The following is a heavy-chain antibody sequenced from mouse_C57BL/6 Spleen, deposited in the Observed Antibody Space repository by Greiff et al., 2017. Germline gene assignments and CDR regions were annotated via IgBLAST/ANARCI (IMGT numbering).Heavy chain of an antibody. CDR1: GFTFSSYA. CDR3: TRADLYYAMDY. J-gene: IGHJ4*01. V-gene: IGHV5-9-1*02. Sequence: EVKLVESGGGLVKPGGSLKLSCAASGFTFSSYAMSWVRQTPEKRLEWVAYISSGGDYIYYADTVKGRFTISRDNARNTLYLQMSSLKSEDTAMYYCTRADLYYAMDYWGQGTSVTVSS. CDR2: ISSGGDYI.